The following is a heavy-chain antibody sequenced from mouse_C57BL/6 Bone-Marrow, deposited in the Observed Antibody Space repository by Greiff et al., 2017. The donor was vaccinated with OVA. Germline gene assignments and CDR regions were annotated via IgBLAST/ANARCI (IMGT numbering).Heavy chain of an antibody. D-gene: IGHD1-1*01. CDR1: GYAFSSSW. CDR3: ARWEGYSYGFFDY. V-gene: IGHV1-82*01. Sequence: QVQLQQSGPELVKPGASVTISCKASGYAFSSSWMNWVKQRPGKGLEWIGRIYPGDGDTNYNGKFKGKATLTADKSSSTAYMQLSSLTSEDSAVYFCARWEGYSYGFFDYWGQGTTLTVSS. CDR2: IYPGDGDT. J-gene: IGHJ2*01.